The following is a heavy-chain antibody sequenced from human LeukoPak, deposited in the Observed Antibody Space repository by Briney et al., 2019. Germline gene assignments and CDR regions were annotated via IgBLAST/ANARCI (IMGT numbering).Heavy chain of an antibody. CDR3: AKDSRAYYYDTKVDY. V-gene: IGHV3-23*01. CDR2: ISGSGNII. J-gene: IGHJ4*02. CDR1: GFIFSDYE. Sequence: QAGGSLRLSCAASGFIFSDYEMNGVRQAPGKGLEWIASISGSGNIIYYTDSVKGRFTISRDNSKNTLYLQMNSLRAEDTAVYYCAKDSRAYYYDTKVDYWGQGTLVTVSS. D-gene: IGHD3-22*01.